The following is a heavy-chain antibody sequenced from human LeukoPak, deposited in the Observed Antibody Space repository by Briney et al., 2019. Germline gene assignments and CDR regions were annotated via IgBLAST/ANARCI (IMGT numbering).Heavy chain of an antibody. D-gene: IGHD6-19*01. CDR2: ISYDGSNK. V-gene: IGHV3-30*18. CDR1: GFTFSSYG. J-gene: IGHJ4*02. Sequence: PGGSLRLSCAASGFTFSSYGMHWVRQAPGKGLEWVAVISYDGSNKYYADSAKGRFTISRDNSKNTLYLQMNSLRAEDTAVYYCAKLGSGWYYFDYWGQGTLVTVSS. CDR3: AKLGSGWYYFDY.